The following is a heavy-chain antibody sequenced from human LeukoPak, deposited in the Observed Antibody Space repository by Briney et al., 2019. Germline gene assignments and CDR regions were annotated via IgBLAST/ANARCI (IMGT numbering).Heavy chain of an antibody. CDR1: GFTFSTYD. CDR2: IGTTDDT. D-gene: IGHD1-1*01. V-gene: IGHV3-13*01. J-gene: IGHJ4*02. Sequence: GGSLRLSSAASGFTFSTYDMHWLRQVTGRGLEWVSAIGTTDDTYYPDSVKGRFTISRDNSKNTLYLQMNSLRAEDTAVYYCAKDQQLEPFDYWGQGTLVTVSS. CDR3: AKDQQLEPFDY.